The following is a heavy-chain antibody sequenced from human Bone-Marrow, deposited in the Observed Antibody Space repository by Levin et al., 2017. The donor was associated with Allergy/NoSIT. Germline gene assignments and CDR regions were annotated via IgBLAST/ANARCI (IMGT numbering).Heavy chain of an antibody. D-gene: IGHD2-15*01. V-gene: IGHV3-11*01. CDR1: GFTFSDHY. Sequence: GGSLRLSCTASGFTFSDHYMAWIRRAPGKGLEWISYISSRSSAIYYADSVRGRFSISRDDPKRSVYLHMSSLKAEDTAVYYCARIFGSEETFDLWGQGTTVTVSS. J-gene: IGHJ3*01. CDR2: ISSRSSAI. CDR3: ARIFGSEETFDL.